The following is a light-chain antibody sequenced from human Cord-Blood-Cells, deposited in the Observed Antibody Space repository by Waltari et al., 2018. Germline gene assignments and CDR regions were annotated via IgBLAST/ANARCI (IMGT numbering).Light chain of an antibody. CDR3: QQSYSTPPT. J-gene: IGKJ2*01. CDR1: QIISSY. V-gene: IGKV1-39*01. Sequence: DIQMTQSPSSLSASVGVRVTITCRASQIISSYLNWYQQKPGKAPKLLIYAASSLQSGVPSRFSGSGSGTDFTLTISSLQPEDFATYYCQQSYSTPPTFGQGTKLEIK. CDR2: AAS.